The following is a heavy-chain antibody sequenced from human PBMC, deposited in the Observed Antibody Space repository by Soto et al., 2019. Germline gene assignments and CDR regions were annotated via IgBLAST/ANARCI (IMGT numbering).Heavy chain of an antibody. Sequence: EVQLLESGGGLVQPGGSLRLSCAASGFTFSTYAMNWVRQAPGKGLEWVSVISDSGSTYYADSVKGRFTISRDNSKNTLYLQMNSLGAEDTAMYFCAKSAGYQSLAVSGSWGQGTLVIVSS. CDR2: ISDSGST. V-gene: IGHV3-23*01. CDR3: AKSAGYQSLAVSGS. J-gene: IGHJ5*02. CDR1: GFTFSTYA. D-gene: IGHD6-19*01.